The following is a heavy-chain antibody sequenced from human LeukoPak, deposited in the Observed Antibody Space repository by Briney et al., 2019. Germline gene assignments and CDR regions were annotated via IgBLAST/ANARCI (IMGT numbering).Heavy chain of an antibody. CDR2: ISNNGGYT. CDR3: AKQLGYCSDGSCYFPY. CDR1: GDSINSLD. J-gene: IGHJ4*02. V-gene: IGHV3-23*01. D-gene: IGHD2-15*01. Sequence: ETLSLTCTVSGDSINSLDLWSWVRQAPGKGLEWVSAISNNGGYTYYADSVQGRFTISRDNSKSTLCLQMNSLRAEDTAVYYCAKQLGYCSDGSCYFPYWGQGTLVTVSS.